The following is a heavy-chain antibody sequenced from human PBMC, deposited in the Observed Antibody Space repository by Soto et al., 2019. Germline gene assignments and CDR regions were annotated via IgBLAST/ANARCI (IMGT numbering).Heavy chain of an antibody. CDR3: AKGSACSSTSCYFDY. CDR2: ISGSGGST. D-gene: IGHD2-2*01. CDR1: GFTFSSYA. J-gene: IGHJ4*02. V-gene: IGHV3-23*01. Sequence: GGSLRLSCAASGFTFSSYAMSWVRQAPGKGLEWVSAISGSGGSTYYADSVKGRFTISRYNSKNTLYLQMNSLRAEDRAVYYCAKGSACSSTSCYFDYWGQGTLVTVSS.